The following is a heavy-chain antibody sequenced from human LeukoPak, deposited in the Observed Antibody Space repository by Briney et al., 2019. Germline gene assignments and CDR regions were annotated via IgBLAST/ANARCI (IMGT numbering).Heavy chain of an antibody. V-gene: IGHV3-33*08. D-gene: IGHD4-17*01. CDR1: GFTFSTYT. CDR2: IWYDGSNK. J-gene: IGHJ4*02. CDR3: ARDFYGDFSRFDY. Sequence: PGGSLRLSCAASGFTFSTYTMNWVRQAPGKGREWVAAIWYDGSNKFYADSVKGRFTISRDNSKNTLYLQMNSLRAEDTAVYYCARDFYGDFSRFDYWGQGTLVTVSS.